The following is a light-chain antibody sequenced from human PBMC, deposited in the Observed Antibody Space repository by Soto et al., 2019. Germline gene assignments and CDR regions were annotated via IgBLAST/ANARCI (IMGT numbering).Light chain of an antibody. CDR1: RSNIGSNT. CDR3: SSWDGSLSGYV. Sequence: QSVVTQPPSASGTPGQRVTISCSGSRSNIGSNTVTWYQQLPGTAPKLLIHSNDQRPSGVPDRFSGSKSGTSASLAIRGLRSDDEADYYCSSWDGSLSGYVFGAGTKLTVL. CDR2: SND. V-gene: IGLV1-44*01. J-gene: IGLJ1*01.